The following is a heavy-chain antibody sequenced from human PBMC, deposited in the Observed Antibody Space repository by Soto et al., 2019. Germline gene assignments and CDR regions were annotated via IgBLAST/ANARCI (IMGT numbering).Heavy chain of an antibody. CDR3: ARQLGWLQPIDY. CDR1: GYSFTSYW. V-gene: IGHV5-10-1*01. J-gene: IGHJ4*02. Sequence: HGESLKISCKGSGYSFTSYWISWVRQMPGKGLEWMGRIDPSDSYTNYSPSFQGHVTISADKSISTAYLQWSSLKASDTAMYYCARQLGWLQPIDYWGQGTLVTVSS. D-gene: IGHD5-12*01. CDR2: IDPSDSYT.